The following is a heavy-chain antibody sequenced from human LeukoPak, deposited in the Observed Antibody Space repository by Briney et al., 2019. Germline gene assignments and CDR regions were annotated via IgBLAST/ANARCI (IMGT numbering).Heavy chain of an antibody. CDR3: ARPLRESGYFYFDY. CDR1: GFTFSSYS. CDR2: ISSSSSYI. V-gene: IGHV3-21*01. J-gene: IGHJ4*02. D-gene: IGHD3-3*01. Sequence: TTGGSLRLSCAASGFTFSSYSMNWVRQAPGKGLEWVSSISSSSSYIYYPDSVKGRFTISRDNAKNSLYLQMNSLRAEDTAVYYCARPLRESGYFYFDYWGQGTLVTVSS.